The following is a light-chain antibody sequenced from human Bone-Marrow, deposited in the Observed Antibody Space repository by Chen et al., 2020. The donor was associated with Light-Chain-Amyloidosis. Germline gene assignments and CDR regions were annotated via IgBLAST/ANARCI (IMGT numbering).Light chain of an antibody. CDR3: SSYTITNTLV. V-gene: IGLV2-14*01. CDR2: EVT. CDR1: SSDVGGDNH. Sequence: QSALTQPASVSGSPGQSITISCTGTSSDVGGDNHVSWYQQHPDKAPKLMISEVTNRPSWVPDRFSGSKSDNTASVTISGLQTEDEADYFCSSYTITNTLVFGSGTRVTVL. J-gene: IGLJ1*01.